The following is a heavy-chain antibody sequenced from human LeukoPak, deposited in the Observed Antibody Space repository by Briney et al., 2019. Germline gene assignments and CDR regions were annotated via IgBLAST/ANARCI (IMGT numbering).Heavy chain of an antibody. D-gene: IGHD1-1*01. Sequence: PSETLSLTCTVSGGSIINNNYYYWGWVRQPPGEGLGWIGSIYYGGSTYYTPSLKSRVTISVYTSNNHFSLKLSSVTATDTAVYYCARVYNWNQHFDYWGQGTLVTVSS. CDR1: GGSIINNNYYY. J-gene: IGHJ4*02. CDR3: ARVYNWNQHFDY. V-gene: IGHV4-39*02. CDR2: IYYGGST.